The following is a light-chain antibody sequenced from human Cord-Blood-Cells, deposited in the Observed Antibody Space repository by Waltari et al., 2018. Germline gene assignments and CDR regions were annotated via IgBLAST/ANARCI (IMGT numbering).Light chain of an antibody. J-gene: IGLJ3*02. V-gene: IGLV1-47*01. CDR1: SANIGSTY. Sequence: QSVLTQPPPASGTPGQRVTIPCSGRSANIGSTYVYWYQQLPGTAPKLLIYRNNQRPSGVPDRFSGSKSGTSASLAISGLRSEDEADYYCAAWDDSLSGRVFGGGTKLTVL. CDR2: RNN. CDR3: AAWDDSLSGRV.